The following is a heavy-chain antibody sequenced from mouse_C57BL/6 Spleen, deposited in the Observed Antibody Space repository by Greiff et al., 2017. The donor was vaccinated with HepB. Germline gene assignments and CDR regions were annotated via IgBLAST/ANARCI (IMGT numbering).Heavy chain of an antibody. CDR2: IWSGGST. J-gene: IGHJ2*01. CDR1: GFSLTSYG. CDR3: ARNPLTGKGFDY. Sequence: VKLMESGPGLVQPSQSLSITCTVSGFSLTSYGVHWVRQSPGKGLEWLGVIWSGGSTDYNAAFISRLSISKDNSKSQVFFKMNSLQADDTAIYYCARNPLTGKGFDYWGQGTTLTVSS. V-gene: IGHV2-2*01. D-gene: IGHD4-1*01.